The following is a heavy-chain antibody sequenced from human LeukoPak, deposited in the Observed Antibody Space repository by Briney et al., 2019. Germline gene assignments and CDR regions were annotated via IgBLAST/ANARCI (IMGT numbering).Heavy chain of an antibody. V-gene: IGHV4-34*01. Sequence: SETLSLTCAVYGGSFSGYYWSWIRQPPGKGLEWIGEINHSGSTNYNPSLKSRVTISVDTSKNQFSLKLSSVTAADTAVYYCASSDYGDYDPYFDYWGQGTLVTVSS. D-gene: IGHD4-17*01. J-gene: IGHJ4*02. CDR2: INHSGST. CDR1: GGSFSGYY. CDR3: ASSDYGDYDPYFDY.